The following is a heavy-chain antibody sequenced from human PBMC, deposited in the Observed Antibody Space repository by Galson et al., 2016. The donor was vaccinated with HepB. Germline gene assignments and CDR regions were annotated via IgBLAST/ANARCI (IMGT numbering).Heavy chain of an antibody. J-gene: IGHJ4*02. D-gene: IGHD3-10*01. CDR3: AREVWRNYYGSGGYYEIDY. V-gene: IGHV1-18*01. CDR1: GYTFTSYA. CDR2: VSAYSGNT. Sequence: SVKVSCKASGYTFTSYAISWVRQAPGQGLEWVGWVSAYSGNTNYAQKVQDRVTMTTDTSTSTAYMELRSLRSDDTAVYYCAREVWRNYYGSGGYYEIDYWGQGTLVTVSS.